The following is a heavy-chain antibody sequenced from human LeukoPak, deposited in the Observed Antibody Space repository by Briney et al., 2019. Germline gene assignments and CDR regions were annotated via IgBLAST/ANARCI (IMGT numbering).Heavy chain of an antibody. CDR3: LRHHDH. V-gene: IGHV3-7*01. CDR1: GFRFSTYW. J-gene: IGHJ4*02. CDR2: TQPDGRAQ. Sequence: GGSLRLSCAASGFRFSTYWMSWVRQAPGKGLEWVASTQPDGRAQFYVDSVRGRFTISRDNAKNSLYLQMNSLRAADTALHYCLRHHDHWGQGTLVTVSS. D-gene: IGHD3-3*01.